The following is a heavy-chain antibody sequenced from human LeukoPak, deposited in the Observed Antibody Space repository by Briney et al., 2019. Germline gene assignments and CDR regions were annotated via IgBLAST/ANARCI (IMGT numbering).Heavy chain of an antibody. CDR1: GFTFSSYE. CDR3: ASWVTMVRGALIDY. V-gene: IGHV3-48*03. Sequence: PGGSLSLSCAASGFTFSSYEMNWGRQAPGKGRERVSYISSRGSTIYYADSVKGRFTISRDNAKNSLYLQMNSLRAEDTAVYYCASWVTMVRGALIDYWGQGTLVTVSS. CDR2: ISSRGSTI. D-gene: IGHD3-10*01. J-gene: IGHJ4*02.